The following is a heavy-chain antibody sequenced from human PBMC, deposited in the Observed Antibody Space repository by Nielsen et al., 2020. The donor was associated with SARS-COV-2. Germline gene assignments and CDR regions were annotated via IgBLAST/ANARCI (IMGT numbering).Heavy chain of an antibody. J-gene: IGHJ6*03. CDR3: ARPGVEEQLGGTAIIYYYYYMDV. CDR2: IYYSGST. D-gene: IGHD6-6*01. V-gene: IGHV4-39*01. Sequence: WIRQPPGKGLEWIGSIYYSGSTYYNPSLKSRVTISVDTSKNQFSLKLSSVTAADTAVYYCARPGVEEQLGGTAIIYYYYYMDVWGKGTTVTVSS.